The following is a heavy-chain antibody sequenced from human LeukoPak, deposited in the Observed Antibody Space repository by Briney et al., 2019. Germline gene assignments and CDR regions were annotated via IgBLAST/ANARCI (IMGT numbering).Heavy chain of an antibody. CDR2: INPDGGST. V-gene: IGHV1-2*02. Sequence: GASVKVSCKASGFTFTSYWIQWVRQAPGQGLEWMGLINPDGGSTAYAHRFQGRVTMTRDTSISTAYMELSRLRSDDTAVYYCARAGIARPKLAPGNNWFDPWGQGTLVTVSS. CDR3: ARAGIARPKLAPGNNWFDP. J-gene: IGHJ5*02. D-gene: IGHD4-23*01. CDR1: GFTFTSYW.